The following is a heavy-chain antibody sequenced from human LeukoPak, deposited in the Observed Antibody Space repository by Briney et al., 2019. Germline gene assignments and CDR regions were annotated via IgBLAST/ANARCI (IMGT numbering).Heavy chain of an antibody. CDR2: IHYSGST. J-gene: IGHJ4*02. Sequence: SETLSLTCIVSGGSISSYYWSWIRQPPGKGLEWIGYIHYSGSTIYNPSLKSRVTISVDTSKNQFSLRLSSVTAADTAVYYCARAGYSYGTDYWGQGTLVTVSS. V-gene: IGHV4-59*01. CDR3: ARAGYSYGTDY. D-gene: IGHD5-18*01. CDR1: GGSISSYY.